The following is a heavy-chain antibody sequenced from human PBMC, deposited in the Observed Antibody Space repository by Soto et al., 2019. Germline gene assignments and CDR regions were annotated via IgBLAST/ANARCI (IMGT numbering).Heavy chain of an antibody. J-gene: IGHJ6*02. V-gene: IGHV4-39*01. CDR2: IYYSGST. CDR1: GVSISSSSYY. CDR3: ARHSNGDTIFVVVIPYGMDV. Sequence: NPXETRSLTCPVSGVSISSSSYYGGWIRQPPGKGLEWIGSIYYSGSTYYNPSLKSRVTISVDTSKNQCSLKLSSVTAADTAVYYCARHSNGDTIFVVVIPYGMDVWGQGTKVTVS. D-gene: IGHD3-3*01.